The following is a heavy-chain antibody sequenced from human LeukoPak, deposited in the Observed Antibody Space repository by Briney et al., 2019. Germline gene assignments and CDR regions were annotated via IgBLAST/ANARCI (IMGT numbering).Heavy chain of an antibody. Sequence: PGGSLRLSCAASGFTFSSYAMSSVRQAPGKGLEWVSYISGSGGSTYYADSVKGRFTISRDNSKNTLYLQMNSLRAEDTAVYYCAKPLVTGYSYGYNFDYRGQGTLVTVSS. V-gene: IGHV3-23*01. CDR2: ISGSGGST. CDR3: AKPLVTGYSYGYNFDY. CDR1: GFTFSSYA. J-gene: IGHJ4*02. D-gene: IGHD5-18*01.